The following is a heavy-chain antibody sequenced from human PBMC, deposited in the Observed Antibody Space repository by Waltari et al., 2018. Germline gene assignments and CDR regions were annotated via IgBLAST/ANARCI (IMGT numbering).Heavy chain of an antibody. J-gene: IGHJ6*03. Sequence: QVQLVQSGAEVKKPGSSVKVSCKASGGTFSSYAISWVRQAPGQGLEWMGGIIPIFGTANYAQKFQGRVTITADKSTSTAYMELSSLRSEDTAVYYCASHLSDFWSGYENYYYYMDVWGKGTTVTVSS. V-gene: IGHV1-69*14. CDR2: IIPIFGTA. CDR1: GGTFSSYA. D-gene: IGHD3-3*01. CDR3: ASHLSDFWSGYENYYYYMDV.